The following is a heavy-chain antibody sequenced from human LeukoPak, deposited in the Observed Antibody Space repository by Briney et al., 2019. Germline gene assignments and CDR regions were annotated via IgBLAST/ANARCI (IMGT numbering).Heavy chain of an antibody. CDR1: GGSISSYY. CDR2: IYTSGST. D-gene: IGHD2-2*01. Sequence: PSETLSLTCTVSGGSISSYYWSWIRQPAGEGLEWIGRIYTSGSTNYNPSLKSRVTMSVDTSKNQFFLKLSSVTAADTAVYYCARDPYPDRYCSSTSCLMWFDPWGQGTLVTVSS. V-gene: IGHV4-4*07. CDR3: ARDPYPDRYCSSTSCLMWFDP. J-gene: IGHJ5*02.